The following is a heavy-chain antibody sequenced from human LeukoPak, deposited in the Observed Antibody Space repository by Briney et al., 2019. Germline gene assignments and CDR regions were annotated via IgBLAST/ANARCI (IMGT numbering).Heavy chain of an antibody. Sequence: SETLSLTCTVSGGSISSYYWSWIRQPAGKGLEWIGRIYTSGSTNYNPSLKSRVTMSVDTSKNQFSLELSSVTAADTAVYYCARDRHVDTAIMYYFDYWGQGTLVTVSS. CDR3: ARDRHVDTAIMYYFDY. CDR2: IYTSGST. CDR1: GGSISSYY. J-gene: IGHJ4*02. D-gene: IGHD5-18*01. V-gene: IGHV4-4*07.